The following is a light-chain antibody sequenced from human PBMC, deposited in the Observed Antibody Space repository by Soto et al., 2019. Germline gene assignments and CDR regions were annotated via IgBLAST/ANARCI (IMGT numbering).Light chain of an antibody. J-gene: IGLJ1*01. CDR1: NIGSKR. CDR2: YDS. Sequence: SYEPTQPPSVSVAPEKTARLTCGGDNIGSKRVHWYRQKPGQAPVLVIYYDSDRPSGIPERFSGSNSGKTATLTINRVEAGDEADYYCQVWDITTDHYVFGTGTKLTVL. V-gene: IGLV3-21*04. CDR3: QVWDITTDHYV.